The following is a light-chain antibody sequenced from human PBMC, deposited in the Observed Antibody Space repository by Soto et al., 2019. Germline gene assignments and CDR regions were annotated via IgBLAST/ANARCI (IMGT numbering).Light chain of an antibody. V-gene: IGKV3-20*01. CDR2: GAS. CDR3: QQYGSSLPWT. J-gene: IGKJ1*01. CDR1: QSVNSRY. Sequence: EIVLTQSPGTLSLSPGERATLSCRASQSVNSRYLAWYQQKPGQAPRLLIYGASSRATGIPDRFSGSGSGTDFTLTISRLEPEDFAVYYCQQYGSSLPWTFGQGTKVEIK.